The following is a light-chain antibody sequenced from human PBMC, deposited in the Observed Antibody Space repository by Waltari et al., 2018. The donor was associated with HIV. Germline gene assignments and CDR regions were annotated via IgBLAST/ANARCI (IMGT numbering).Light chain of an antibody. Sequence: QAGLTQPPSVSKGLRQTATLTCTGNSNNVGYQGAAWLQQHQGHPPKLLSYRHNNRPSGSSERLSASRSGNPASLTITGLQPEDEADYYCTAWDSSLSAWVFGGGTKLTVL. CDR3: TAWDSSLSAWV. CDR1: SNNVGYQG. J-gene: IGLJ3*02. V-gene: IGLV10-54*01. CDR2: RHN.